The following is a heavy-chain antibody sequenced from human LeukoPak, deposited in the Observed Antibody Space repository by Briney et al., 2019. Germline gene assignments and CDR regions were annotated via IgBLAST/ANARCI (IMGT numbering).Heavy chain of an antibody. Sequence: GASVKVSCKASGYTFTSYGISWVRQAPGQGLEWMGWISAYNGNTNYAQKLQGRVTMTTDTSTSTAYMELRSLRSDDTAVYYCAREWGIVATLPPFDPWGQGTLVTVSS. V-gene: IGHV1-18*01. CDR1: GYTFTSYG. D-gene: IGHD5-12*01. J-gene: IGHJ5*02. CDR2: ISAYNGNT. CDR3: AREWGIVATLPPFDP.